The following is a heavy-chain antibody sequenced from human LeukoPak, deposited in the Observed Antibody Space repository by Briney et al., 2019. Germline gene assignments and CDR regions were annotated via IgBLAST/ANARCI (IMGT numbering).Heavy chain of an antibody. CDR1: GGSISSSSYY. CDR3: ARHRDYYGSGSYLNWFDP. D-gene: IGHD3-10*01. Sequence: SETLSLTCTVSGGSISSSSYYWGWIRQPPGKGLEWIGSIYYSGSTYYNPSLKSRVTISVDTSKNQFSPKLSSVTAADTAVYYCARHRDYYGSGSYLNWFDPWGQGTLVTVSS. CDR2: IYYSGST. V-gene: IGHV4-39*01. J-gene: IGHJ5*02.